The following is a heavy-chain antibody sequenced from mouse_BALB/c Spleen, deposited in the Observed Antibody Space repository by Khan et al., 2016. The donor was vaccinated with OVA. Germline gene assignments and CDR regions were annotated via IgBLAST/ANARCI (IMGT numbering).Heavy chain of an antibody. CDR3: ARSYDGAWFAY. CDR2: IYPGSGST. D-gene: IGHD1-1*01. CDR1: GYTFTDYV. J-gene: IGHJ3*01. Sequence: QVQLQQSGPELVKPGTSVKMSCKASGYTFTDYVISWVKQRTGQGLEWIGEIYPGSGSTNYNGKLKGKATLTADKSSHTAYMQLSSLTSEDSAVYFCARSYDGAWFAYWGQGTLVTVSA. V-gene: IGHV1-81*01.